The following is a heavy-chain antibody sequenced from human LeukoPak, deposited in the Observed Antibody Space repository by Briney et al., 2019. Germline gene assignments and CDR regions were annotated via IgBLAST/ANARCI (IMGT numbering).Heavy chain of an antibody. CDR1: GYTFTSYG. CDR2: INPNSGGT. V-gene: IGHV1-2*04. J-gene: IGHJ6*02. Sequence: ASVKVSCKASGYTFTSYGISWVRQAPGQGLEWMGWINPNSGGTNYAQKFQGWVTMTRDTSISTAYMELSRLRSDDTAVYCCARECLRSSGCWEGRNYYYGMDVWGQGTTVTVSS. CDR3: ARECLRSSGCWEGRNYYYGMDV. D-gene: IGHD6-19*01.